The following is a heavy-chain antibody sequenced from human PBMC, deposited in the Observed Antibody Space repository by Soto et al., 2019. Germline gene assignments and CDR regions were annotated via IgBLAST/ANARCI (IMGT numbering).Heavy chain of an antibody. CDR2: IWYDGSNK. V-gene: IGHV3-33*01. J-gene: IGHJ4*02. CDR1: GFTFSSYG. D-gene: IGHD3-3*01. Sequence: GGSLRLSCAASGFTFSSYGMHWVRQAPGKGLEWVAVIWYDGSNKYYADSVKGRFTISRDNSKNTLYLQMNSLRAEDTAVYYCARGRVDFWSGYFTGGSPPHWVTDYWGQGTLVTVSS. CDR3: ARGRVDFWSGYFTGGSPPHWVTDY.